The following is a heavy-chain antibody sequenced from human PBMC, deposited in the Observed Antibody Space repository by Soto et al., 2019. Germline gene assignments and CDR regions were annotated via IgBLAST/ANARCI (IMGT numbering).Heavy chain of an antibody. V-gene: IGHV1-58*02. Sequence: QMQLVQSGPEVKKPGTSVKVSCKASGFTFTSSAMQWLRQARGQRLEWIGWIVVGSGNTNYAQKFQERVTITRDMSTSTAYMELSSLRSEDTAVYYCAVDYDFWSGYGTHAFDIWGQGTMVTVSS. D-gene: IGHD3-3*01. J-gene: IGHJ3*02. CDR2: IVVGSGNT. CDR1: GFTFTSSA. CDR3: AVDYDFWSGYGTHAFDI.